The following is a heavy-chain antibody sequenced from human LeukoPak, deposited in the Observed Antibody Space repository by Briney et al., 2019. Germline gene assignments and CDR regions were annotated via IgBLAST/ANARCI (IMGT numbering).Heavy chain of an antibody. CDR3: PRDAVDTANAV. CDR2: INSDGSIT. CDR1: GFTFTTYW. V-gene: IGHV3-74*01. J-gene: IGHJ6*02. D-gene: IGHD5-18*01. Sequence: PGGSLRLSCAASGFTFTTYWMHWVRQAPGKGLVWVSHINSDGSITSYADSVKGRFTISRDNAKNTLYLQMNSLRAEDTAVYYCPRDAVDTANAVWGQGTTVTVSS.